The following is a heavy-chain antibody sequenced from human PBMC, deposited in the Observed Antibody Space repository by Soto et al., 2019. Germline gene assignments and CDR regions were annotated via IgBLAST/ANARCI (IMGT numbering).Heavy chain of an antibody. D-gene: IGHD6-13*01. J-gene: IGHJ4*02. CDR1: GFTFSNPA. CDR3: VKGYSSSWYVWFDY. Sequence: GGSLRLSCSASGFTFSNPAMHWVRQAPGKGLEYVSAISSSGGSTYYADSVKGRFTISRDNSKNTLYLQMSSLRVEDTAVYYCVKGYSSSWYVWFDYWGQGTLVTVSS. CDR2: ISSSGGST. V-gene: IGHV3-64D*06.